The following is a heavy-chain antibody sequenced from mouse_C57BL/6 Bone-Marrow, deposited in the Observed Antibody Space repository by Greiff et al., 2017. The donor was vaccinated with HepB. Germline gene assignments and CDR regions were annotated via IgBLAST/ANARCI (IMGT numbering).Heavy chain of an antibody. D-gene: IGHD1-2*01. J-gene: IGHJ2*01. CDR2: IYPGDGDT. V-gene: IGHV1-82*01. CDR3: ARSASLLH. CDR1: GYAFSSSW. Sequence: VQLQQSGPELVKPGASVKISCKASGYAFSSSWMNWVKQRPGKGLEWIGRIYPGDGDTNYNGKFKGKATLSADKSSSTAYMQLSSLTSEDSAVYFCARSASLLHWGQGTTLTVSS.